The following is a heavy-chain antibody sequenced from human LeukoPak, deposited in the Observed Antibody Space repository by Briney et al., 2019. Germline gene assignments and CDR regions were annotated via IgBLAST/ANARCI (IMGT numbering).Heavy chain of an antibody. CDR3: ARGEYYYDSSGYYYPR. J-gene: IGHJ4*02. V-gene: IGHV4-61*08. CDR2: IYYSGST. CDR1: GDSISSGDYY. D-gene: IGHD3-22*01. Sequence: SETLSLTCTVSGDSISSGDYYWSWIRQPPGKGLEWIGYIYYSGSTNYNPSLKSRVTISVDTSKNQFSLKLSSVTAADTAVYYCARGEYYYDSSGYYYPRWGQGTLVTVSS.